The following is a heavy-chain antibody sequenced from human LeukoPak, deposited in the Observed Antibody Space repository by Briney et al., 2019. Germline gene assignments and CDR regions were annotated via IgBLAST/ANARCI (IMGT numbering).Heavy chain of an antibody. J-gene: IGHJ4*02. CDR1: GGSFSGYY. V-gene: IGHV4-34*01. CDR3: ARAGLNGDVDY. Sequence: PSVTLSLTCAVYGGSFSGYYWSWIRQPPGKGLEWIGEINHSGSTNYNPSLKSRVTISVDTSKNQFSLKLSSVTAADTAVYYCARAGLNGDVDYWGQGTLVTVSS. CDR2: INHSGST. D-gene: IGHD4-17*01.